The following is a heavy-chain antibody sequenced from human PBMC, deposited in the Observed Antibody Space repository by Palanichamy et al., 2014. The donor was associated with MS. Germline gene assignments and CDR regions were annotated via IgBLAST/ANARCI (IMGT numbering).Heavy chain of an antibody. D-gene: IGHD4-23*01. J-gene: IGHJ6*02. CDR2: ISAYNGVR. V-gene: IGHV1-18*01. Sequence: QVQLVQPGAEVKKPGASVKVSCKASGYTFTSYGLSWVRQAPGQGLEWMGWISAYNGVRKYAQKLQGRVTLTTGTSTSTAYMELRSLRSDDTAVYYCARDGRVRGYSTYYAMDVWGQGTTVTVSS. CDR3: ARDGRVRGYSTYYAMDV. CDR1: GYTFTSYG.